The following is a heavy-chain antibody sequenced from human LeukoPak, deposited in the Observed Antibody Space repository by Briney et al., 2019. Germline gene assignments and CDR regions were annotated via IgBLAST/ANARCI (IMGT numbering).Heavy chain of an antibody. CDR2: INPNSYVT. CDR1: GYTFTGYY. D-gene: IGHD2-8*01. CDR3: AREGGVVLYYGIGY. V-gene: IGHV1-2*02. J-gene: IGHJ4*02. Sequence: ASVKVSCKASGYTFTGYYMHWVRQAPGQGIEWMGWINPNSYVTNSAHKFPGRVPLTRATSTSTAYMELSRLRSDATAVYYCAREGGVVLYYGIGYWGQGTLVTVSS.